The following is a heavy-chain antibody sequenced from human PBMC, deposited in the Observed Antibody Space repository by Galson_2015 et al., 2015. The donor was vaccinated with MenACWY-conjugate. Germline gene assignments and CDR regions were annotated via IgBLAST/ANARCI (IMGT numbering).Heavy chain of an antibody. J-gene: IGHJ4*02. D-gene: IGHD6-19*01. CDR2: INPSGGST. CDR3: ARGRSSTTGGIAVAGY. CDR1: GYTFTSYY. Sequence: SVKVSCKASGYTFTSYYMHWVRQAPGRGLEWMGIINPSGGSTSYAQKFQGRVTMTRDTSTSTVYMELSSLRSEDTAVYYCARGRSSTTGGIAVAGYWGQGTLVTVSS. V-gene: IGHV1-46*01.